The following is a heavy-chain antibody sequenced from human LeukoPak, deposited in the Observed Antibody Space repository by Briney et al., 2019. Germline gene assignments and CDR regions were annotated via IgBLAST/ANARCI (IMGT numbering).Heavy chain of an antibody. Sequence: GGSLRLSCAASGFTFSGYGMNWVRQAPGKGLEWVSVIYSGGSTYYADSVKGRFTISRDNSKNTLYLQMNSMRAEDTAVYYCARVDYGDYGFDYWGQGTLVTVSS. CDR1: GFTFSGYG. D-gene: IGHD4-17*01. J-gene: IGHJ4*02. CDR2: IYSGGST. CDR3: ARVDYGDYGFDY. V-gene: IGHV3-66*01.